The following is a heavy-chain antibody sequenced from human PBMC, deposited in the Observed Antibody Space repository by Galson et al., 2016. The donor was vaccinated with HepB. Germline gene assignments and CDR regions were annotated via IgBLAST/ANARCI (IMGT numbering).Heavy chain of an antibody. V-gene: IGHV1-18*01. CDR3: ARDLLSYYYDSTDNYYFDY. J-gene: IGHJ4*02. Sequence: KVSCKASGYIFTRYGISWVRQAPGQGLEWMGWISGYDGNTNYAQKFQGRVNMTSDKSTSTAYMELRSLRSDDTAVYYCARDLLSYYYDSTDNYYFDYWGQGTLVTVSS. D-gene: IGHD3-22*01. CDR2: ISGYDGNT. CDR1: GYIFTRYG.